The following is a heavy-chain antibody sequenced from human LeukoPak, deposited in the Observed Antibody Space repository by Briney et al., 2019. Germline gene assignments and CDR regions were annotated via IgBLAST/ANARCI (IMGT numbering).Heavy chain of an antibody. Sequence: ASVKVSCKASGYSFTSYGISWVRQAPGQGLEWMGWISDYNGNTNYAQKLQGRVTTTTDTSTSTAYMELRSLRSDDTAVYYCARDGIAALNYYYYYGMDVWGQGTTVTVSS. CDR1: GYSFTSYG. J-gene: IGHJ6*02. D-gene: IGHD6-13*01. V-gene: IGHV1-18*01. CDR3: ARDGIAALNYYYYYGMDV. CDR2: ISDYNGNT.